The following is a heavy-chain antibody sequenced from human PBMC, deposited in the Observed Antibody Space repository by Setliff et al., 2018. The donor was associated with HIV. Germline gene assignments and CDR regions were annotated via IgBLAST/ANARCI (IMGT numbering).Heavy chain of an antibody. D-gene: IGHD3-22*01. CDR2: ILSTGERT. J-gene: IGHJ4*02. CDR1: GFTFSNYA. CDR3: AKELAASGLGYFDS. V-gene: IGHV3-23*01. Sequence: GGSLRLSCAASGFTFSNYAMSWVRQAPGEGLEWVSAILSTGERTFYADSVKGRFNISRDNSKNTVYLQMNSLRAEDTAEYYCAKELAASGLGYFDSWGRGILVTVSS.